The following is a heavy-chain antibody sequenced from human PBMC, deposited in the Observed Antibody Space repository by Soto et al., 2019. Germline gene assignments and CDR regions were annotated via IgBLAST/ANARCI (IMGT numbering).Heavy chain of an antibody. CDR2: INHSGST. D-gene: IGHD3-3*01. J-gene: IGHJ4*02. CDR1: GGSFSGYY. V-gene: IGHV4-34*01. Sequence: SETLSLTCAVYGGSFSGYYWSWIRQPPGKGLEWIGEINHSGSTNYNPSLKSRVTISVDTSKNQFSLKLSSVTAADTAVYYCARGNYDFWSGAVFDYWGQGTLVTVSS. CDR3: ARGNYDFWSGAVFDY.